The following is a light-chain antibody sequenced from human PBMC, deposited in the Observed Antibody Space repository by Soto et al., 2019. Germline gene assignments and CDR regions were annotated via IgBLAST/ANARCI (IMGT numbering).Light chain of an antibody. CDR3: QRYNNWPLT. Sequence: EIVMTQSPTTLSVSPGERATLSCRASQTVSANYLAWYQQKAGQAPRLLIYDTSTRATGIPARFSGSRSGAEFTLTINSLQSEDFGVYYCQRYNNWPLTFGGGTKVDIK. J-gene: IGKJ4*01. CDR2: DTS. CDR1: QTVSAN. V-gene: IGKV3-15*01.